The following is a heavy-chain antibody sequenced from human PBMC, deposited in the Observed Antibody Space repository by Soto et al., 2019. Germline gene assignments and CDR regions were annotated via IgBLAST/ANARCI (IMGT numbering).Heavy chain of an antibody. D-gene: IGHD3-22*01. Sequence: QVQLVQSGAEVKKPGSSVKVSCKASGGTFSSYAISWVRQAPGQGLEWMGGLIPIFGTANYAQKFQGRVTITADESTSTAYMELSSLRSEDTDVYYCARVLHYYDSSGYYRENNWFDPWGQGTLVTVSS. CDR3: ARVLHYYDSSGYYRENNWFDP. CDR1: GGTFSSYA. J-gene: IGHJ5*02. V-gene: IGHV1-69*01. CDR2: LIPIFGTA.